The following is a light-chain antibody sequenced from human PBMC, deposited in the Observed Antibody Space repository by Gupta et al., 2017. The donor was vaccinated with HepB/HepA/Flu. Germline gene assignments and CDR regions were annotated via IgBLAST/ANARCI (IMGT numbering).Light chain of an antibody. CDR1: QSLSGN. J-gene: IGKJ2*01. Sequence: EIVITQSPATLSVSPGESATLSCRASQSLSGNLAWYQQRPGQAPRLVIFGSSKRAPDIPARFSGSESATEFTLTISSLQSEDFAVYYCQQENNWPYTFGQGTKMEIK. V-gene: IGKV3-15*01. CDR3: QQENNWPYT. CDR2: GSS.